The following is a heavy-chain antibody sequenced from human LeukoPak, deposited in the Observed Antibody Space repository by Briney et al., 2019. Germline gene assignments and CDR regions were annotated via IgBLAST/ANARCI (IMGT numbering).Heavy chain of an antibody. D-gene: IGHD3-22*01. CDR2: ISAYNGNT. CDR3: ARDLQPYYYDSSGYYFL. CDR1: GGTFSSYA. J-gene: IGHJ4*02. Sequence: ASVKVSCKASGGTFSSYAISWVRQAPGQGLEWMGWISAYNGNTNYAQKLQGRVTMTTDTSTSTAYMELRSLRSDDTAVYYCARDLQPYYYDSSGYYFLWGQGTLVTVSS. V-gene: IGHV1-18*01.